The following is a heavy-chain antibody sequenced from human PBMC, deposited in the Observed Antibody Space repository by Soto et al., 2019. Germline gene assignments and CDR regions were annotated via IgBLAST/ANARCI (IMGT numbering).Heavy chain of an antibody. Sequence: QVQLVQAGAEVKEPGASVRVSCKTSGYTFTSHSLHWARQAPGQGLEWMGWSIVSDGRSRYAPQFQGRLTFGTATLTTTAYMDLTRLTPEDTAVYYCAREPGDGVPGDYWRQGTPVVVSS. CDR1: GYTFTSHS. J-gene: IGHJ4*02. D-gene: IGHD2-8*01. V-gene: IGHV1-3*01. CDR3: AREPGDGVPGDY. CDR2: SIVSDGRS.